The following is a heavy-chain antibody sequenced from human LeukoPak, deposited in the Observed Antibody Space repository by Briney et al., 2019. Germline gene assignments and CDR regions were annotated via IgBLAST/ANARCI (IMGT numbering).Heavy chain of an antibody. CDR1: GYTFTSYA. J-gene: IGHJ6*03. CDR2: INTNTGNP. V-gene: IGHV7-4-1*02. Sequence: ASVKVSCKASGYTFTSYAMNWVRQAPGQGLEWMGWINTNTGNPTYAQGFTGRFVFSLDTSVSTAYLQISSLKAEDTAVYYCARVAGGSGSLNHYYYYMDVWGKGTTVTVSS. D-gene: IGHD3-10*01. CDR3: ARVAGGSGSLNHYYYYMDV.